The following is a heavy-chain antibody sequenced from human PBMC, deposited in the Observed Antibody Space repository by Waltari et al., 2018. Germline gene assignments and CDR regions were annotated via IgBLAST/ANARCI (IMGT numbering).Heavy chain of an antibody. J-gene: IGHJ4*02. D-gene: IGHD5-12*01. CDR2: ILHDASII. V-gene: IGHV3-7*03. CDR3: ARWRGLQSEFDS. Sequence: EVKLVESGGGLVTPGGSLRLSCAGSGVSFSSYSMAWVRQAPGKGLEWVANILHDASIIEYVDSVKGRFTISRDNAKSSLDLQMNGLRAEDTAMYYCARWRGLQSEFDSWGLGTMVTVSS. CDR1: GVSFSSYS.